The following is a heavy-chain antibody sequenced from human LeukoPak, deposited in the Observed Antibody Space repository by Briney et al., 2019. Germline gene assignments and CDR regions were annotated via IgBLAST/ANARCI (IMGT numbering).Heavy chain of an antibody. D-gene: IGHD3-22*01. CDR2: IIPIFGIA. CDR3: VFDSSGYQSRSLPPYFDY. J-gene: IGHJ4*02. Sequence: SVKVSCKASGGTFSRYAISWVRQAPGQGLEWMGGIIPIFGIANYAQKFQGRVTFTTDESTSTAYMELSSLRSEDTALYYCVFDSSGYQSRSLPPYFDYWGQGTLVTVSS. CDR1: GGTFSRYA. V-gene: IGHV1-69*05.